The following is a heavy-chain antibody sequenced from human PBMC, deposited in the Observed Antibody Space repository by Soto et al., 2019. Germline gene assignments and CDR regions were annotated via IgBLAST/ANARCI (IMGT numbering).Heavy chain of an antibody. CDR2: INHSGST. Sequence: SETLSLTCAVYGGSFSGYYWSWIRQPPGKGLEWIGEINHSGSTNYNPSLKSRVTISVDTSKNQFSLKLSSVTAADTAVYYCARGDIPLGYCSSTSCSRLYNWFDPWGQGTLVTVSS. CDR1: GGSFSGYY. D-gene: IGHD2-2*01. V-gene: IGHV4-34*01. CDR3: ARGDIPLGYCSSTSCSRLYNWFDP. J-gene: IGHJ5*02.